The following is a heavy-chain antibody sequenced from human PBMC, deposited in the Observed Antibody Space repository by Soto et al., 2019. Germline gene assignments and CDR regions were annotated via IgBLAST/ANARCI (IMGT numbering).Heavy chain of an antibody. CDR1: GGSISGFF. V-gene: IGHV4-4*07. Sequence: ETLSLTCTVSGGSISGFFWTWVRQPPGMPLEGLGHVAASGSTAYNPSLRSRLSLSLDVSKNRFSLELTSVTAADTATYFCARGGSTHYYYGLDVWGQGTTVTVSS. J-gene: IGHJ6*02. CDR3: ARGGSTHYYYGLDV. CDR2: VAASGST.